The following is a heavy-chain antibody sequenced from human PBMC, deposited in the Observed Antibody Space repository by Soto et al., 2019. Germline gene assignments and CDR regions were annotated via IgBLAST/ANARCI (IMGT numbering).Heavy chain of an antibody. Sequence: PSETLSLTCTVSGDSLGNYYWFWIRQPVGKGLEWIGRVSSSGNTNANPTLNSRATMSIDTSKNQFSLRLRSVTAADTAVYYCARADYEILTGSYALDVWGQGTRVTLSS. CDR2: VSSSGNT. J-gene: IGHJ6*02. CDR1: GDSLGNYY. D-gene: IGHD3-9*01. CDR3: ARADYEILTGSYALDV. V-gene: IGHV4-4*07.